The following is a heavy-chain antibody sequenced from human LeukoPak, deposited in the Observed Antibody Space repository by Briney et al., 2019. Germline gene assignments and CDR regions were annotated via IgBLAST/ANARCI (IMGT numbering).Heavy chain of an antibody. V-gene: IGHV3-33*01. CDR2: IWYDGSNK. J-gene: IGHJ6*02. D-gene: IGHD2-15*01. Sequence: PGRSLRLSCAASGFTFSSYGMHWVRQAPGKGLEWVAVIWYDGSNKYYADSVKGRFTISRDNSKNTLYLQMNSLRAEDTAVYYCARENYCSGGSCYSDYYYYYYGMDVWGQGTTVTVSS. CDR3: ARENYCSGGSCYSDYYYYYYGMDV. CDR1: GFTFSSYG.